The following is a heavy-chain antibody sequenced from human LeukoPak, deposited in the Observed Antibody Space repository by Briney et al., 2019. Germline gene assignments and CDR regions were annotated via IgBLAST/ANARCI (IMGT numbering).Heavy chain of an antibody. J-gene: IGHJ6*02. D-gene: IGHD3-9*01. Sequence: GGSLRLSCAASGFTFSSYSMNWVRQAPGKGLEWVSYISSSSTIYYADSVKGRFTISRDNAKNSLYLQMNSLRAEDTAVYYCARDKVLYYDMPGGMDVWGQGTTVTVSS. V-gene: IGHV3-48*04. CDR3: ARDKVLYYDMPGGMDV. CDR2: ISSSSTI. CDR1: GFTFSSYS.